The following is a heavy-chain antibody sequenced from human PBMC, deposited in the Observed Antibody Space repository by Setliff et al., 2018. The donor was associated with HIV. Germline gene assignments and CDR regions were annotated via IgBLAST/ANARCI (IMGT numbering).Heavy chain of an antibody. D-gene: IGHD3-10*01. CDR3: ARGGRGSGSYLLDY. CDR2: INPSGGST. CDR1: GYTFTSYY. J-gene: IGHJ4*02. V-gene: IGHV1-46*01. Sequence: GASVKVSCKASGYTFTSYYMNWVRQAPGQGLEWMGIINPSGGSTTYAQKFQGRVTMTRDTSISTAYMELSRLRSDDTAVYYCARGGRGSGSYLLDYWGQGTLVTVSS.